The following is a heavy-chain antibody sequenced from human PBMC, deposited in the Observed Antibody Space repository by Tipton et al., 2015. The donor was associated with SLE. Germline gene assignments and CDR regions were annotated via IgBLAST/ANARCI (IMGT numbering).Heavy chain of an antibody. D-gene: IGHD1-26*01. V-gene: IGHV3-43D*04. CDR2: ITWDGGST. CDR1: GFTFDDYA. J-gene: IGHJ4*02. CDR3: ARDRVGHFDY. Sequence: SLRLSCAASGFTFDDYAMHWVRQAPGKGLEWVSLITWDGGSTHYADSVKGRFTISRDNAKNSLYLQMNSLRAEDTAVYYCARDRVGHFDYWGQGTLVTVSS.